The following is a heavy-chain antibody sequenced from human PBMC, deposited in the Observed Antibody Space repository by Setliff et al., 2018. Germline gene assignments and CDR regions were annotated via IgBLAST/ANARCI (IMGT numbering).Heavy chain of an antibody. J-gene: IGHJ3*02. CDR1: GGSFSSYY. D-gene: IGHD5-18*01. CDR2: IYYSGST. Sequence: SETLSLTCAVYGGSFSSYYWSWIRQPPGKRLEWIGYIYYSGSTNYNPSLESRVTISVDTSKNQFSLRLNSATAADTAVYYCARVPRFTDTRNAFDIWGQGTMVTVSS. V-gene: IGHV4-59*12. CDR3: ARVPRFTDTRNAFDI.